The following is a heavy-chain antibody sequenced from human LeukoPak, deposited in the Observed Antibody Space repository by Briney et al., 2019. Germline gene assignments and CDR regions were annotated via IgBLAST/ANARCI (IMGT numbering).Heavy chain of an antibody. CDR1: GGTFSSYA. V-gene: IGHV1-69*04. CDR2: ITPILGIA. D-gene: IGHD3-22*01. Sequence: ASVKVSYKASGGTFSSYAISWVRQAPGQGLEWMGRITPILGIANYAQKFQGRVTITADKSTSTAYMELSSLRSEDTAVYYCARDPYYYDSSGYEPNWFDPWGQGTLVTVSS. J-gene: IGHJ5*02. CDR3: ARDPYYYDSSGYEPNWFDP.